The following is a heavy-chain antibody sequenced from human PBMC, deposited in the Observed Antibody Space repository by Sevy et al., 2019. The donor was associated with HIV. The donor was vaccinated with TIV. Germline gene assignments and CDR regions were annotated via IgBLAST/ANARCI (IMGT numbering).Heavy chain of an antibody. Sequence: GGSLRLSCAASGFTFDEFAMHWVRQVPGKGLEWVSGIIWDSGAIGYADSVKGRFTPSRDNAKKSLYLQMKSLRGEDTALYYCAKDIRYSYGRGMDVWGQGTTVTVSS. CDR3: AKDIRYSYGRGMDV. CDR1: GFTFDEFA. CDR2: IIWDSGAI. V-gene: IGHV3-9*01. D-gene: IGHD3-10*01. J-gene: IGHJ6*02.